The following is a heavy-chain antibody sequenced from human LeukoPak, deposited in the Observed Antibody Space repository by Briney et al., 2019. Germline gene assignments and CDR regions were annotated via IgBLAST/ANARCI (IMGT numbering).Heavy chain of an antibody. V-gene: IGHV4-61*01. Sequence: PSETLSLTCTVSGGSVSSGSYYWSWIRQPPGKGPEWIGYIYYSGSTNYNPSLKSRVTISVDTSKNQFSLKLSSVTAADTAVYHCARETGQYYMDVWGKGTTVTVSS. CDR1: GGSVSSGSYY. CDR2: IYYSGST. D-gene: IGHD1-1*01. J-gene: IGHJ6*03. CDR3: ARETGQYYMDV.